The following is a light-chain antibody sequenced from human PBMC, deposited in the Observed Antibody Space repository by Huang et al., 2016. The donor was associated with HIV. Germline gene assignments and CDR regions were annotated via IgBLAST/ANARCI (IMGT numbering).Light chain of an antibody. CDR1: QSISTN. Sequence: EIMLTQSPDTLSVSPGERATLSCRASQSISTNLAWYQQKPGLAPRLLIYSASTRATGIPARFSGSGSGTEFTLTISSLQSEDFAVYYCQQGETFGQGTKLEIK. CDR2: SAS. V-gene: IGKV3-15*01. J-gene: IGKJ2*01. CDR3: QQGET.